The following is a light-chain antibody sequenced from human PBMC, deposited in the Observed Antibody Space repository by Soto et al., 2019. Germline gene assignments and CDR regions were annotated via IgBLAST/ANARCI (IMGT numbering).Light chain of an antibody. CDR2: EVS. CDR3: SSYVGNNNHHA. Sequence: QSVLTQPASMSGSPGQSITISCTGTSSDVGFYDYVSWYQQHPGKAPKLIIYEVSKRPSGVPDRFSGSKSGNSASLTVSGLQAEDEADYYCSSYVGNNNHHAFXTGTKVTVL. CDR1: SSDVGFYDY. J-gene: IGLJ1*01. V-gene: IGLV2-8*01.